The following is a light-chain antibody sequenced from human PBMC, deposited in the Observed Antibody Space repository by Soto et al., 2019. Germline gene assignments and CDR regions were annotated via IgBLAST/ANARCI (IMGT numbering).Light chain of an antibody. V-gene: IGKV3-20*01. CDR3: QPDGCSPTK. CDR2: GAS. J-gene: IGKJ1*01. Sequence: EIVLTQSQGTRSLSPGERATLSCRASQSVSGDSLAWYQQKPGQAPSLLINGASNSAAGIPDRFSGSGSGTHFSLTNSRLEREDFAVYYCQPDGCSPTKFGHGTKVEN. CDR1: QSVSGDS.